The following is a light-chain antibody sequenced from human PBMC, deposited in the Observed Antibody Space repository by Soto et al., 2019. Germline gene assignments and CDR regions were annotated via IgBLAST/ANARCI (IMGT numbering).Light chain of an antibody. Sequence: MATPYFAASLAVSXGERXTMTXXSXQXXLYSSNNKNYLAWYQEKPGHPPKLLIYWASTREAGVPDRFSGSGSGTDFTLTISSLQAEDVAVYYCQQSYSSPQTFGQGSKVDIK. CDR1: QXXLYSSNNKNY. CDR2: WAS. CDR3: QQSYSSPQT. J-gene: IGKJ1*01. V-gene: IGKV4-1*01.